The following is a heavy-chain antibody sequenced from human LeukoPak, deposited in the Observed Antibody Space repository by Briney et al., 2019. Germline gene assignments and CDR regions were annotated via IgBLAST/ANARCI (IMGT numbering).Heavy chain of an antibody. J-gene: IGHJ4*02. V-gene: IGHV4-59*08. CDR3: AGHHPRNTVDF. CDR2: ISDIGSI. Sequence: SEALSLTCTVSGGSISSYYWSWIRQPAGKGLEWIAYISDIGSINYNPSLKSRVTISLDTSKNQFSLRLSSVTAADTAVYYCAGHHPRNTVDFWGQGTLVTVSS. CDR1: GGSISSYY. D-gene: IGHD2/OR15-2a*01.